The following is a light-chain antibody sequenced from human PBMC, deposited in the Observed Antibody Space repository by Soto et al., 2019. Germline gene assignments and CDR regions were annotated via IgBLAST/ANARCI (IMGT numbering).Light chain of an antibody. Sequence: EIVMTQSPGTLSLSPGETATLSCRASQSVSSNYVDWFHQKPGQAPGLLIYGASSRATGVPDRFSASGSGTDFTLTISRLEPEAFAVYYCQQYGSSPFTFGPGTKVAI. CDR1: QSVSSNY. CDR3: QQYGSSPFT. J-gene: IGKJ3*01. V-gene: IGKV3-20*01. CDR2: GAS.